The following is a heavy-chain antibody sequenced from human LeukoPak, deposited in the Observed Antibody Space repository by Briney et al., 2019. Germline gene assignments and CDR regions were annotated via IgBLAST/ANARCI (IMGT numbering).Heavy chain of an antibody. CDR2: IYYSGST. CDR1: GDSISSSHCQ. D-gene: IGHD2-2*01. J-gene: IGHJ4*02. Sequence: PSETLSLTCTVSGDSISSSHCQWGWIRQPPGRGLEWIGSIYYSGSTYYNPSLKSRVTISVDTSKNQFSLRLSSVTAADTAMYYCARWSSTHFFDYWGQGTLVTVSS. CDR3: ARWSSTHFFDY. V-gene: IGHV4-39*07.